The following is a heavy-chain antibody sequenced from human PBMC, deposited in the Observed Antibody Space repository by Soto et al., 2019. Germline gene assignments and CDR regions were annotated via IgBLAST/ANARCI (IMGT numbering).Heavy chain of an antibody. D-gene: IGHD6-19*01. CDR2: INAGNGNT. Sequence: ASVKVSCKASGYTFTSYAMHWVRQAPGQRLEWMGWINAGNGNTKYSQKFQGRVTITRDTSASTAYMELSSLRSEDTAVYYCARIAVAGKVQYNWFDPWGQGTLVTVSS. V-gene: IGHV1-3*01. J-gene: IGHJ5*02. CDR3: ARIAVAGKVQYNWFDP. CDR1: GYTFTSYA.